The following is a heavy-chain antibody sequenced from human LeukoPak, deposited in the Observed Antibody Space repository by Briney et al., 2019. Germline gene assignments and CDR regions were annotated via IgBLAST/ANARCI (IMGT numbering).Heavy chain of an antibody. CDR1: SASISSGPYY. CDR2: ISYSGTT. D-gene: IGHD3-10*01. V-gene: IGHV4-39*02. CDR3: AANSADYNTLGSSYKV. J-gene: IGHJ4*02. Sequence: SETLSLTCTVSSASISSGPYYWAWIRQSPGKGLEWIGSISYSGTTYYNPSLESRVTISVDTSKNHFSLKLSSVTAADTAVYYCAANSADYNTLGSSYKVWGQGTLVTASS.